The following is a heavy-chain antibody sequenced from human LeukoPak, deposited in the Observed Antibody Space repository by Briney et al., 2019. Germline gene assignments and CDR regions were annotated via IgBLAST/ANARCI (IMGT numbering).Heavy chain of an antibody. CDR3: ARYETTALYFDY. CDR1: GFTFSSYG. V-gene: IGHV3-30*03. D-gene: IGHD4-17*01. CDR2: ISYDGSNK. Sequence: GGSLRLSCAASGFTFSSYGMHWVRQAPGKGLEWVAVISYDGSNKYYADSVKGRFTISRDNSKNTLYLQMNSLRAEDTAVYYCARYETTALYFDYWGQGTLVTVSS. J-gene: IGHJ4*02.